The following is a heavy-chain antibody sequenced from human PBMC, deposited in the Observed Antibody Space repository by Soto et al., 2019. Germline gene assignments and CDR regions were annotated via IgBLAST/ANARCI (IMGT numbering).Heavy chain of an antibody. J-gene: IGHJ4*02. Sequence: SETLSLTCTVSGGSISSYYWSWIRQPPGKGLEWIGYIYYSGSTNYNPSLKSRVTISVDTSKNQFSLKLSSVTAADTAVYYCARARSGGEKDYLGQGTLVTGSS. V-gene: IGHV4-59*01. CDR3: ARARSGGEKDY. CDR2: IYYSGST. CDR1: GGSISSYY. D-gene: IGHD3-10*01.